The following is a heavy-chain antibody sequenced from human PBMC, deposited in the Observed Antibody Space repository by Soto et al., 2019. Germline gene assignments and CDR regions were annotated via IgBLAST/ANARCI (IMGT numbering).Heavy chain of an antibody. V-gene: IGHV1-69*13. CDR1: GGTFSSYA. J-gene: IGHJ5*02. CDR2: IIPIFGTA. CDR3: ARDWGYSSGWFNWFDP. Sequence: SVKVSCKASGGTFSSYAISWVRQAPGQGLEWMGGIIPIFGTANYAQKFQGRVTITADESTSTAYMELSSLRSEDTAVYYCARDWGYSSGWFNWFDPWGQGTLVTVSS. D-gene: IGHD6-19*01.